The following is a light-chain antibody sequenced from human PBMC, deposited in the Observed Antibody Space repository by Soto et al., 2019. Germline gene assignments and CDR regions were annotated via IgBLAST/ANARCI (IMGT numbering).Light chain of an antibody. V-gene: IGLV2-14*01. CDR2: EVS. J-gene: IGLJ1*01. CDR1: SSEVGIYNY. Sequence: QSALTQPASVSGSPGQSIAISGTGSSSEVGIYNYVSWYQQHPGKVPKLITYEVSNRPSGVSNRFSGSKSGNTASLTISGLQAEDEADYYCSSYTPGSTRVFG. CDR3: SSYTPGSTRV.